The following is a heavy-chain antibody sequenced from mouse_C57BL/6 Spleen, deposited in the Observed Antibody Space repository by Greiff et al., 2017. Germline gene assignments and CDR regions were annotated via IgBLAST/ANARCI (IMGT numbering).Heavy chain of an antibody. CDR3: ARCWSSPAWFAY. J-gene: IGHJ3*01. CDR1: GYTFTSYW. CDR2: IYPGSGST. D-gene: IGHD1-1*01. V-gene: IGHV1-55*01. Sequence: QVQLQQPGAELVKPGASVTLSCKASGYTFTSYWITWVKQRPGQGLEWIGDIYPGSGSTNYNEKFKSKAILTADTSSSTAYMALRSLTSEDSAVYYCARCWSSPAWFAYWGQGTLVTVSA.